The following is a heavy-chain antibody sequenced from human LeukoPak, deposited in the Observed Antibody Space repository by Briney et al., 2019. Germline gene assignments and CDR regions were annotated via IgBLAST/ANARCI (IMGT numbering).Heavy chain of an antibody. D-gene: IGHD4-23*01. V-gene: IGHV1-18*01. J-gene: IGHJ4*02. CDR2: ISAYNGNT. CDR1: GYTFTSYD. Sequence: ASVKASCKASGYTFTSYDISWVRQAPGQGLEWMGWISAYNGNTNYAQTLQGRVTMTTDTSTSTAYMELRSLRSDDTAVYYCARALDYGGPEGYWGQGTLVTVSS. CDR3: ARALDYGGPEGY.